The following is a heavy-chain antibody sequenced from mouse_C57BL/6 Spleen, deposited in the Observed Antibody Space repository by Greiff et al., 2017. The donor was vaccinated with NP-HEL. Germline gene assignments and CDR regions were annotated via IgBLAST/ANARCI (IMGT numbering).Heavy chain of an antibody. CDR3: ARGDYDDWYFDV. J-gene: IGHJ1*03. CDR2: ISYDGSN. D-gene: IGHD2-4*01. CDR1: GYSITSGYY. V-gene: IGHV3-6*01. Sequence: DVQLQESGPGLVKPSQSLSLTCSVTGYSITSGYYWNWIRQFPGNKLEWMGYISYDGSNNYNPSLKNRISITRDTSKNQFFLKLNSVTTEDTATYYCARGDYDDWYFDVWGTGTTVTVSS.